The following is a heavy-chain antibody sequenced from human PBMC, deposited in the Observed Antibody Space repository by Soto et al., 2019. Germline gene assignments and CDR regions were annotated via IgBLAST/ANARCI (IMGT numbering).Heavy chain of an antibody. D-gene: IGHD2-2*01. Sequence: SETLSLTCTVSGGSISSSSYYWGWIRQPPGKGLEWIGSIYYSGSTYYNPSLKSRVTISVDTSKNQFSLKLSSVTAADTAVYYCARVSRVRVVPAAMDYYYYGMDVWGQGTTVTVSS. J-gene: IGHJ6*02. V-gene: IGHV4-39*01. CDR1: GGSISSSSYY. CDR3: ARVSRVRVVPAAMDYYYYGMDV. CDR2: IYYSGST.